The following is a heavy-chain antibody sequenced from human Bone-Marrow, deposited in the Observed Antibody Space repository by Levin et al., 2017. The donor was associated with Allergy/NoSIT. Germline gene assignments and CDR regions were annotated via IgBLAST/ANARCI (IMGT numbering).Heavy chain of an antibody. CDR1: GVSITYYY. D-gene: IGHD3-3*01. J-gene: IGHJ4*02. CDR3: ARGEVFFGAVIMMRY. Sequence: TSETLSLTCTVSGVSITYYYWNWIRQSPGKGLEWIGYVNSSGTTNYNPSLKSRVTISIDTSKNQFSLKLTSVTAADTAVYYCARGEVFFGAVIMMRYWGQGSLVTVSS. CDR2: VNSSGTT. V-gene: IGHV4-59*01.